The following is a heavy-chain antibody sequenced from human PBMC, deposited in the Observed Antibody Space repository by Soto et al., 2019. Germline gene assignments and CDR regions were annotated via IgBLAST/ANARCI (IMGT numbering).Heavy chain of an antibody. D-gene: IGHD2-15*01. CDR1: GGSMSSYY. V-gene: IGHV4-59*01. Sequence: SETLSLTCTVSGGSMSSYYWTWLRQSPGRGLEWIGYISYSGSTYYNTSLKSRVTISADTSKNQFSLRMNSMIAADTAVYYCARADPDASVGYSGQGTMVTVSS. J-gene: IGHJ4*02. CDR2: ISYSGST. CDR3: ARADPDASVGY.